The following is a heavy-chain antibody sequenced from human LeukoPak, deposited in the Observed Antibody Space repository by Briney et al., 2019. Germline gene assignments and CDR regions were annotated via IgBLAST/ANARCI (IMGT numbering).Heavy chain of an antibody. J-gene: IGHJ4*02. CDR2: INHSGST. V-gene: IGHV4-34*01. D-gene: IGHD5-18*01. CDR1: GFTFSSYA. Sequence: PGGSLRLSCAASGFTFSSYAMSWVRQAPGKGLEWIGEINHSGSTNYNPSLKSRVTISVDTSKNQFSLKLSSVTAADTAVYYCARDGYSYGYEDYWGQGTLVTVSS. CDR3: ARDGYSYGYEDY.